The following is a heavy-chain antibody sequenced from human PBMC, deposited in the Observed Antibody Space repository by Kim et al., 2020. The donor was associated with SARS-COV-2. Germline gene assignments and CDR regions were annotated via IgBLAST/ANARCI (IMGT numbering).Heavy chain of an antibody. CDR1: GFTFSDYY. CDR2: ITSSGSSK. V-gene: IGHV3-11*04. CDR3: ARAKNDAFDI. J-gene: IGHJ3*02. Sequence: GGSLRLSCAASGFTFSDYYMSWVRQAPGKGLEGITYITSSGSSKYYADSVKGRFTISRDNAKNSLYLQMNSLRAEDMAVYYCARAKNDAFDIWGQGTMVTVSS.